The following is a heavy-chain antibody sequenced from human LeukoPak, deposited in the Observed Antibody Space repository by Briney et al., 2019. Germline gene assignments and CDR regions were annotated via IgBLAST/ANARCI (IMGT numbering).Heavy chain of an antibody. D-gene: IGHD2-2*01. V-gene: IGHV4-30-4*01. CDR1: GGSISSDDYY. CDR3: ARYIVVVPAASVEDAFDI. CDR2: IYNSGST. Sequence: SETLSLTCTVSGGSISSDDYYWSWIRQPPGKGLEWIGYIYNSGSTYYNPSPKSRVTISVDTSKNQFSLKLNSVTAADTAVYYCARYIVVVPAASVEDAFDIWGQGTMVTVSS. J-gene: IGHJ3*02.